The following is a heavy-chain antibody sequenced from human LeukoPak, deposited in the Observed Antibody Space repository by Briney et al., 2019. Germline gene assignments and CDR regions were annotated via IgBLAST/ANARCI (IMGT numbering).Heavy chain of an antibody. Sequence: SETLSLTCTISGYSSSNGYYWGWIRQPPGKGLEWIGEINQSGSANYNPSLKSRVSISLDTSKNQFSLKLSSVTAADTAVYYCARRLKRMLRGLIRGNSDYYYHFYMDVWGKGTTVTISS. CDR3: ARRLKRMLRGLIRGNSDYYYHFYMDV. CDR2: INQSGSA. V-gene: IGHV4-38-2*02. J-gene: IGHJ6*03. D-gene: IGHD3-10*01. CDR1: GYSSSNGYY.